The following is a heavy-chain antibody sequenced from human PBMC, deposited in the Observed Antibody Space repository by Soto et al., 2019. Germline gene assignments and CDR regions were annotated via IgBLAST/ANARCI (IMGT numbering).Heavy chain of an antibody. D-gene: IGHD6-19*01. J-gene: IGHJ4*02. CDR1: GFTFHIYP. Sequence: EVQLLESGGGLVQPGGSLRLSCAASGFTFHIYPMTWVRQTPGKGLEWVSTSSRGADDTQYADSVKGRFTLTRDDSKKTLYLQLNGLRAEDTAEYYCARRGERWLPEDYWGQGTLVTVSS. CDR2: SSRGADDT. CDR3: ARRGERWLPEDY. V-gene: IGHV3-23*01.